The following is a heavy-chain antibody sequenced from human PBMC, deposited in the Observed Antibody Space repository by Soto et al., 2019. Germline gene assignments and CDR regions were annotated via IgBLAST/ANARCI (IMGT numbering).Heavy chain of an antibody. CDR2: ISSSSSYI. CDR3: ARSLHEYNSSSVYYYMDV. CDR1: GFTFSSYS. Sequence: EVQLVESGGGLVKPGGSLRLSCAASGFTFSSYSMNWVRQAPGKGLEWVSSISSSSSYIYYADSGKGRFTISRDNAKNSLYMQMNSLRAEDTAVYYCARSLHEYNSSSVYYYMDVWGKGTTVTVSS. V-gene: IGHV3-21*01. J-gene: IGHJ6*03. D-gene: IGHD6-6*01.